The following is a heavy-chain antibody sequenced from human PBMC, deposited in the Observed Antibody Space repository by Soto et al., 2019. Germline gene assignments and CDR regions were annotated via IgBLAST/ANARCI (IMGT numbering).Heavy chain of an antibody. CDR2: IIPIFNAP. V-gene: IGHV1-69*01. Sequence: QVQLVQSGAEVKKPGSSVKVSCKASGGTFSSYAISWLRQSPGQGLEWVGGIIPIFNAPNYAQNFQGRVTITADESTSTVYMELSSLRSEDTAVYYCASDLSGRADVWGQGTTVTVSS. J-gene: IGHJ6*02. D-gene: IGHD3-10*01. CDR3: ASDLSGRADV. CDR1: GGTFSSYA.